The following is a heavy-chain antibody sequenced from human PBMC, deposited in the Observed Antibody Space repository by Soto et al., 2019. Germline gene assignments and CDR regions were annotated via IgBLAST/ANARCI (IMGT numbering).Heavy chain of an antibody. CDR3: AKALGVLLWFGDVLDY. Sequence: GGSLRLSCAASGFTFSSYAMSWVRQAPGKGLEWVSAISGSGGSTYYADSVKGRFTISRDNSKNTLYLQMNSLRAEDTAVYYCAKALGVLLWFGDVLDYWGQGTLVTVAS. D-gene: IGHD3-10*01. V-gene: IGHV3-23*01. CDR2: ISGSGGST. CDR1: GFTFSSYA. J-gene: IGHJ4*02.